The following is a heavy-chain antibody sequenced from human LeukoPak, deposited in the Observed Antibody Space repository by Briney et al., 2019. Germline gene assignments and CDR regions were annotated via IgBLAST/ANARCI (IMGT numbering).Heavy chain of an antibody. Sequence: SETLSLTCAVYGGSFSGYYWSWIRQPPGKGLEWIGEINHSGSTNYNPSLKSRVTISVDTSKNQFSLKLSSVTAADTAVYYCARLNPLALPFDYWGQGTLVTVSS. CDR2: INHSGST. V-gene: IGHV4-34*01. J-gene: IGHJ4*02. CDR1: GGSFSGYY. CDR3: ARLNPLALPFDY. D-gene: IGHD3-10*01.